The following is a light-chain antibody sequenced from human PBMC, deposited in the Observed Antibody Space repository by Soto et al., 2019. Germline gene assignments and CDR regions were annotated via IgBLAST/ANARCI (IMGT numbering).Light chain of an antibody. CDR2: DAS. CDR3: QHRSNWLFT. J-gene: IGKJ3*01. Sequence: EIVLTQSPATLSLSPGERATLSCRASQSIGSYLAWYQQKPGQAPRLLIYDASDRATGVPARFSGSVSGTDFTLTISSLEPEDFAVYYCQHRSNWLFTFGPGTKVDIK. CDR1: QSIGSY. V-gene: IGKV3-11*01.